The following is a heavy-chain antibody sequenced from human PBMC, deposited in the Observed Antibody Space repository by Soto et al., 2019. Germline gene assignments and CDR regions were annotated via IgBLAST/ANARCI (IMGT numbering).Heavy chain of an antibody. CDR3: AKDQGSSWYEIDY. CDR2: ISGSGGST. CDR1: GFTFSNSA. D-gene: IGHD6-13*01. Sequence: GGSLRLSCAASGFTFSNSAVTWVRQAPGKGLEWVSTISGSGGSTYYADSVKGRFTISRDNSKNTLYLQMNSLRAEDTAVYYCAKDQGSSWYEIDYWGQGTLVTVSS. J-gene: IGHJ4*02. V-gene: IGHV3-23*01.